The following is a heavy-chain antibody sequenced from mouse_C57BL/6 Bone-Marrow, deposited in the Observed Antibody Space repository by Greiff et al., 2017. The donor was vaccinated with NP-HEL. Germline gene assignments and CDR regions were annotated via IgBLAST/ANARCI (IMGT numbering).Heavy chain of an antibody. CDR1: GFTFTDYY. Sequence: EVQLVESGGGLVQPGGSLSLSCAASGFTFTDYYMSWVRQPPGKALEWLGFIRNKANGYTTEYSASVKGRFTISRDNSQSILYLQMNALRAEDSATYYCARYGTVVADWYFVVWGTGTTVTVSS. J-gene: IGHJ1*03. CDR2: IRNKANGYTT. D-gene: IGHD1-1*01. CDR3: ARYGTVVADWYFVV. V-gene: IGHV7-3*01.